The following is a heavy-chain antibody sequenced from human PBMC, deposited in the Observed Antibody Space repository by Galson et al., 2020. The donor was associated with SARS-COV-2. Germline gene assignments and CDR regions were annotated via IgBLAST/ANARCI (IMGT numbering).Heavy chain of an antibody. Sequence: SVKVSCKASGFTFTSSAVQWVRQARGQRLEWIGWIVVGSGNTNYAQKFQERVTITRDMSTSTAYMELSSLRSEDTAVYYCAAVASLLIARSGAFDIWGQGTMVTVSS. CDR2: IVVGSGNT. CDR1: GFTFTSSA. CDR3: AAVASLLIARSGAFDI. J-gene: IGHJ3*02. V-gene: IGHV1-58*01. D-gene: IGHD3-10*01.